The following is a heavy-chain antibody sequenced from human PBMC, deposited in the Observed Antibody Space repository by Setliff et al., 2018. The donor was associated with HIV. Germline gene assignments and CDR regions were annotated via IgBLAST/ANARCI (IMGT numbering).Heavy chain of an antibody. J-gene: IGHJ4*01. Sequence: SETLSLTCTVSGDPISTYYWSWVRKPPGKGLEWIGYVYFSGSTSYSPSLRGRVTMSVDPSKNQFSLKVNSVTAADTAIYYCARGAPYCNHGICHLFDYWGHGNLVTVSS. D-gene: IGHD2-8*01. V-gene: IGHV4-59*01. CDR2: VYFSGST. CDR3: ARGAPYCNHGICHLFDY. CDR1: GDPISTYY.